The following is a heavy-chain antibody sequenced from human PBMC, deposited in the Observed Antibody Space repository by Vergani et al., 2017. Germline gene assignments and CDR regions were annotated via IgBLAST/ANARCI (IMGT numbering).Heavy chain of an antibody. V-gene: IGHV4-61*02. J-gene: IGHJ3*01. CDR1: GGSISAGYYF. Sequence: QVQLQASGPGRVKPSQTLSLTCTMSGGSISAGYYFWSWIRQPAGKGLEWLGHISASGNASHSPSLKTRVSMSVDTSKNQFSLTVTSVTAADTAIYFCARRSGGYYSGGKVHPLRTAFDVWGHGREVTVSS. CDR3: ARRSGGYYSGGKVHPLRTAFDV. D-gene: IGHD2-15*01. CDR2: ISASGNA.